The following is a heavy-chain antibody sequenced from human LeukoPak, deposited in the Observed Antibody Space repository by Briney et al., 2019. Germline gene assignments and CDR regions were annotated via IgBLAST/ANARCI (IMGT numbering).Heavy chain of an antibody. CDR2: ISSSSSYI. D-gene: IGHD2-15*01. V-gene: IGHV3-21*01. J-gene: IGHJ6*02. Sequence: GGSLRLSCAASGFTFSSYSMNWVRQAPGKGLEWVSSISSSSSYIYYAGSVKGRFTISRDNAKNSLYLQMNSLRAEDTAVYYCARGYCSGGSCYSEYYYYYGMDVWGRGTTVTVSS. CDR1: GFTFSSYS. CDR3: ARGYCSGGSCYSEYYYYYGMDV.